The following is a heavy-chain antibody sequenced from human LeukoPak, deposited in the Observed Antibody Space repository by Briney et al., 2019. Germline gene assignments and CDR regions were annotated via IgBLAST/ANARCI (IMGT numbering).Heavy chain of an antibody. J-gene: IGHJ6*03. Sequence: GGSLRLSCAASVFNLKSYWMSWVRQAPGKGLEWVANIKQDGTEKNYVDSVKGRFIISRDNTKKSLYLQMNGLRAEDTAVYYCARDRQGDYMDVWGKGTTVAVSS. CDR2: IKQDGTEK. D-gene: IGHD6-6*01. CDR1: VFNLKSYW. V-gene: IGHV3-7*01. CDR3: ARDRQGDYMDV.